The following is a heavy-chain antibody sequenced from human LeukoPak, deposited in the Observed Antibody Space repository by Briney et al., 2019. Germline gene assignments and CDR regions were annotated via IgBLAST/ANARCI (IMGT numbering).Heavy chain of an antibody. V-gene: IGHV1-2*02. D-gene: IGHD3-22*01. CDR3: ARTFSTMRAIDY. J-gene: IGHJ4*02. CDR1: GYTFTGYY. Sequence: ASVKVSCKASGYTFTGYYMHWVRQAPGQGLEWMGWINPNSGGTNYAQKFQGRVTMTRDTSISTAYMELSSLRSEDTAVYYCARTFSTMRAIDYWGQGTLVTVSS. CDR2: INPNSGGT.